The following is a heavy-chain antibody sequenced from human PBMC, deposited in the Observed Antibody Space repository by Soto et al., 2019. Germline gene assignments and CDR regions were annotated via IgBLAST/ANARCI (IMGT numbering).Heavy chain of an antibody. CDR1: AFTFSTYW. V-gene: IGHV3-7*03. CDR3: ARGSTYYYDSSGYYIYYFDY. CDR2: IKQDGSEK. J-gene: IGHJ4*02. Sequence: GGSLRLSCAASAFTFSTYWMSWVRQAPGKGLEWVANIKQDGSEKYYVDSVKGRFTISRDNAKNSLYLQMNSLRAEDTAVYYCARGSTYYYDSSGYYIYYFDYWGQGTLVTVSS. D-gene: IGHD3-22*01.